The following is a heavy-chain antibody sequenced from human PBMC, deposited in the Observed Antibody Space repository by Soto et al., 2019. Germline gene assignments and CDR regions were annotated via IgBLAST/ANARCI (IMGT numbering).Heavy chain of an antibody. CDR1: GFTFSSYA. V-gene: IGHV3-23*01. D-gene: IGHD3-10*01. J-gene: IGHJ3*02. CDR2: ISGSGGST. CDR3: AAPELLWFGDRDAFDI. Sequence: GGSLRLSCAASGFTFSSYAMSWVRQAPGKGLEWVSAISGSGGSTYYADSVKGRFTISRDNSKNTLYLQMNSLRAEDTAVYYCAAPELLWFGDRDAFDIWGQGTMVTVSS.